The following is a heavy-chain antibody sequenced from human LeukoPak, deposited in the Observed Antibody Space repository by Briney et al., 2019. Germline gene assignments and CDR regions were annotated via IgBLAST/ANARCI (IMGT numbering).Heavy chain of an antibody. J-gene: IGHJ4*02. CDR2: ISGSGSTI. V-gene: IGHV3-11*01. Sequence: PGGSLRLSCAASEFTFSDYYMSWIRQAPGKGLEWVSYISGSGSTIYYADSVKGRFTISRDNAKNSLYLQMNSLRADDTAVYYCARVGLGYTPSDYWGQGTLVTVSS. CDR3: ARVGLGYTPSDY. D-gene: IGHD3/OR15-3a*01. CDR1: EFTFSDYY.